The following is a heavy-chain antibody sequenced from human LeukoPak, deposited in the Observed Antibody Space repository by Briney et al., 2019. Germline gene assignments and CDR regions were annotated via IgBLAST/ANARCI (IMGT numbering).Heavy chain of an antibody. J-gene: IGHJ4*02. V-gene: IGHV4-59*08. Sequence: PSETPSLTCTVSGGSISSYYWSWIRQPPGKGLEWIGDIYYSGSTNYNPSLKSRVTISVDTSKNQFSLRLSSVTAADTAVYYSARLASGCYGPLTPFDYWGQGTLVTVSS. CDR2: IYYSGST. D-gene: IGHD1-26*01. CDR1: GGSISSYY. CDR3: ARLASGCYGPLTPFDY.